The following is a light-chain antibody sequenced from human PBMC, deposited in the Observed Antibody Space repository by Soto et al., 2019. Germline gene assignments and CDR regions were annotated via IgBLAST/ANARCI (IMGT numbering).Light chain of an antibody. CDR1: SSNIGSNT. V-gene: IGLV1-44*01. J-gene: IGLJ1*01. CDR3: TAWDDSLKGYV. CDR2: NND. Sequence: QSVLTQPPSASGTPGQRVTISCSGSSSNIGSNTVNWYQQLPGTAPKLLIFNNDQRPSGVPDRFPGSKSGTSASLAISGLQSEDEADYYCTAWDDSLKGYVFGTGTKV.